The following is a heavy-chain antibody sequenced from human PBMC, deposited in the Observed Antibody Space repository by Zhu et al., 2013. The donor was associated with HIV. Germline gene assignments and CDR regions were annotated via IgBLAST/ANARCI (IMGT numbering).Heavy chain of an antibody. V-gene: IGHV1-8*01. CDR1: GYTFTSYD. Sequence: QVQLVQSGAEVKKPGASVKVSCKASGYTFTSYDINWVRQATGQGLEWMGWMNPNSGNTGYAQKFQGRVTMTRNTSISTAYMELSSPRSEDTAVYYCATQGIAAAADDYWGQGTLVTVSS. D-gene: IGHD6-13*01. CDR2: MNPNSGNT. CDR3: ATQGIAAAADDY. J-gene: IGHJ4*02.